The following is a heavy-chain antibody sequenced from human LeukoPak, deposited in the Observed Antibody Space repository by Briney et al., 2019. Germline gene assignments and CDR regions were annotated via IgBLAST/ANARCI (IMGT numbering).Heavy chain of an antibody. V-gene: IGHV1-2*02. J-gene: IGHJ4*01. D-gene: IGHD6-19*01. CDR2: INPNSGGT. Sequence: ASVKVSCKASEYSFTGYYIHWVRQAPGQGLEWMGWINPNSGGTNSAQIFQGRVTMTWDTSISTAYLELSRLISHDTAVYYCARGGSGSGWMYYFDYWGQGTLVTVSS. CDR3: ARGGSGSGWMYYFDY. CDR1: EYSFTGYY.